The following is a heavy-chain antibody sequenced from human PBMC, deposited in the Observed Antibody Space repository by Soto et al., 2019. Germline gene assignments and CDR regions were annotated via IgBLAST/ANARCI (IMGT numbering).Heavy chain of an antibody. CDR2: INAGNGNT. CDR3: ARGPGGPVGPGDY. CDR1: GYTFFTYA. J-gene: IGHJ4*02. D-gene: IGHD2-15*01. Sequence: QVQLVQSGAEVKKPGASVKVSCKASGYTFFTYAMHWVRQAPGQRLEWMGWINAGNGNTKYSQKFKGRGTITRDTSGCTAYMQLSSLRSEDTGVYYCARGPGGPVGPGDYWGQGTLVTVSS. V-gene: IGHV1-3*01.